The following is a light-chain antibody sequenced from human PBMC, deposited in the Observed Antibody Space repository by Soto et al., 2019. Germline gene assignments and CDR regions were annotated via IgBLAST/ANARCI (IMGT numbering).Light chain of an antibody. CDR2: GAS. V-gene: IGKV3-20*01. J-gene: IGKJ1*01. CDR1: QSVSSSY. Sequence: EIVLTQSPGTLSLSPGEKATLSYRARQSVSSSYLAWYQQKPGQAPRLLIYGASSRATGIPDRFSGSGSGTDFTLTISRLEPEDFAVYYCHQYGGSPRTLGQGTKVDNK. CDR3: HQYGGSPRT.